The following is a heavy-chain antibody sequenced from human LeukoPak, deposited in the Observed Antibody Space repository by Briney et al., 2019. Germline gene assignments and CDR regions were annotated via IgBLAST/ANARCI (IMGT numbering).Heavy chain of an antibody. D-gene: IGHD1-26*01. J-gene: IGHJ4*02. CDR3: ARGSGSYVYYFDY. CDR1: GGSISSGGYS. Sequence: SETLSLTCAVSGGSISSGGYSWSWIRQPPGKGLEWIGYIYHSGSTYYNPSLKSRVTISVDRPKNQFSLKLSSVTAADTAVYYCARGSGSYVYYFDYWGQGTLVTVSS. V-gene: IGHV4-30-2*01. CDR2: IYHSGST.